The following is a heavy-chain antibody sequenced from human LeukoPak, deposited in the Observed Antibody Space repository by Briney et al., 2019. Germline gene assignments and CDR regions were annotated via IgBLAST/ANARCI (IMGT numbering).Heavy chain of an antibody. CDR3: ARAAQFHTMIVEGYFDY. D-gene: IGHD3-22*01. J-gene: IGHJ4*02. V-gene: IGHV1-69*13. Sequence: SVKVSCKASGGTFSSYAISWVRQAPGQGLEWMGGIISIFGTANYAQKFQGRVTITAGESTSTAYMELSSLRSEDTAVYYCARAAQFHTMIVEGYFDYWGQGTLVTVSS. CDR2: IISIFGTA. CDR1: GGTFSSYA.